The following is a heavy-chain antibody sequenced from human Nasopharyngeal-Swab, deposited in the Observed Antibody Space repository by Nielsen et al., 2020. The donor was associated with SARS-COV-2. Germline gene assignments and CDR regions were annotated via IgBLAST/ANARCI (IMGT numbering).Heavy chain of an antibody. D-gene: IGHD3-16*02. CDR3: ATHGVYDYVWGSYRWGLPDY. CDR2: FDPEDGET. J-gene: IGHJ4*02. V-gene: IGHV1-24*01. Sequence: VSVKVSCKVSGYTLTELSMHWVRQAPGKGLEWMGGFDPEDGETIYAQKFQGRVTMTEDTSTDTAYMELSSLRSEDTAVYYCATHGVYDYVWGSYRWGLPDYWGQGTLVTVSS. CDR1: GYTLTELS.